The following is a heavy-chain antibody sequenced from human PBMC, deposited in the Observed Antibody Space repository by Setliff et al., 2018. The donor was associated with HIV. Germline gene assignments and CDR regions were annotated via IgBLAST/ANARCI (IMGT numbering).Heavy chain of an antibody. Sequence: SETLSLTCSVSYSSLTSNNFYWGWIRQPPGRGLEWIGNIYYTGTTYYNSSLKSRVRISVDTSTNQFSLKMSSLTAADTAVYYCARHGGITGTTDAFDIWGQGTMVTVSS. CDR3: ARHGGITGTTDAFDI. J-gene: IGHJ3*02. V-gene: IGHV4-39*01. D-gene: IGHD1-7*01. CDR1: YSSLTSNNFY. CDR2: IYYTGTT.